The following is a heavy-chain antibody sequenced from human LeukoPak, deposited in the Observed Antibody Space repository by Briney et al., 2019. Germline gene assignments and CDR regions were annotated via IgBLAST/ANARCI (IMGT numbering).Heavy chain of an antibody. D-gene: IGHD6-13*01. CDR1: GFTFSDYY. CDR3: ARDIAAAGNLGYFSY. Sequence: GGSLRPSCAASGFTFSDYYMSWIRQAPGKGLEWVSYISSSGSTIYYADSVKGRFTISRDNAKNSLYLQMNSLRAEDTAVYYCARDIAAAGNLGYFSYWGQGTLVTVSS. V-gene: IGHV3-11*01. J-gene: IGHJ4*02. CDR2: ISSSGSTI.